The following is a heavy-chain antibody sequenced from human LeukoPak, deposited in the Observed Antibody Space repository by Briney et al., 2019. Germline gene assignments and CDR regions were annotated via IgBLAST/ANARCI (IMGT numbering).Heavy chain of an antibody. D-gene: IGHD4-23*01. Sequence: ASVKVSCKASGYTFTGYYMHWVRQAPGQGLGWMGGIIPIFGTANYAQKFQGRVTITTDESTSTAYMELSSLRSEDTAVYYCATPRGGGNSHYYYYYGMDVWGQGTTVTVSS. CDR2: IIPIFGTA. CDR3: ATPRGGGNSHYYYYYGMDV. J-gene: IGHJ6*02. CDR1: GYTFTGYY. V-gene: IGHV1-69*05.